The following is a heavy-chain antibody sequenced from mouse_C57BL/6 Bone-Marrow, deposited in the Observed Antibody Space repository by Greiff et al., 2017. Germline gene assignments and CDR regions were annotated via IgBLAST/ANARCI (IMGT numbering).Heavy chain of an antibody. CDR3: ARDYYGSSEGYFDV. D-gene: IGHD1-1*01. CDR1: GYTFTGYW. V-gene: IGHV1-9*01. Sequence: VQLQQSGAELMKPGASVKLSCKATGYTFTGYWIEWVKQRPGHGLEWIGEILPGSGSTNYNEKFKGKATLTADTSSNTASMQLSSLTTEDSAIYYCARDYYGSSEGYFDVWGTGTTVTVSS. CDR2: ILPGSGST. J-gene: IGHJ1*03.